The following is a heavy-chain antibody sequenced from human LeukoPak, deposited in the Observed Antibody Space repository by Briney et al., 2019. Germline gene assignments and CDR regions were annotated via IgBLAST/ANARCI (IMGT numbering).Heavy chain of an antibody. D-gene: IGHD5-24*01. CDR1: GFTFSDYS. V-gene: IGHV3-48*01. Sequence: GGSLRLSCAASGFTFSDYSMNWVRQAPGKGLELIAYIGIDSGNTNYADSVKGRFTISGDKAKNSLYLQMNSLRVEDTVVYYCARDYKYAFDNWGQGTLVTVSS. CDR2: IGIDSGNT. CDR3: ARDYKYAFDN. J-gene: IGHJ4*02.